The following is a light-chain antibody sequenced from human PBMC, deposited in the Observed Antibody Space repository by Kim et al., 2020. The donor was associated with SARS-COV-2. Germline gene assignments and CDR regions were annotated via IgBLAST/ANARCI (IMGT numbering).Light chain of an antibody. CDR3: QAWDSSTKGV. CDR1: QMGDNY. CDR2: QAT. Sequence: SPGQTATITCSGDQMGDNYVCLYQQTPGQSPLLDSYQATKRPSGFPERFSGSNSGNTASLTLSGTQAMDEADYNCQAWDSSTKGVFGGGTQLTVL. J-gene: IGLJ3*02. V-gene: IGLV3-1*01.